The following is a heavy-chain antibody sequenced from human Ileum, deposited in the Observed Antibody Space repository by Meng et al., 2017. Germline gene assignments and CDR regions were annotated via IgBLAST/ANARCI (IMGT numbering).Heavy chain of an antibody. CDR3: ARGCNNINCYFRN. CDR2: IGSTT. V-gene: IGHV3-23*01. CDR1: GFSFSNYA. J-gene: IGHJ4*02. D-gene: IGHD2-21*01. Sequence: EVRLLESGGGLVQPGGSLRLSCAASGFSFSNYAMDWVRQAPGKGLEWISTIGSTTYYADSVKGRFTVSRDTSKNTLYLQMNSLRAEDAAVYYCARGCNNINCYFRNWGQGNLVTVSS.